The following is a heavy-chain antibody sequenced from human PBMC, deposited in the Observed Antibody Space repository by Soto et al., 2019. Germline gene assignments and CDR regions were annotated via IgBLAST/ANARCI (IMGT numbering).Heavy chain of an antibody. D-gene: IGHD2-2*01. J-gene: IGHJ5*02. CDR3: ARSRLSCSSTSCGANWFDP. CDR2: MNPNSGNT. Sequence: VASVKVSCKASGYTFTSYDINWVRQATGQGLEWMGWMNPNSGNTGYAQKFQGRVTMTRNTSISTAYMELSSLRSEDTAVYYCARSRLSCSSTSCGANWFDPWGQGTLVTVYS. CDR1: GYTFTSYD. V-gene: IGHV1-8*01.